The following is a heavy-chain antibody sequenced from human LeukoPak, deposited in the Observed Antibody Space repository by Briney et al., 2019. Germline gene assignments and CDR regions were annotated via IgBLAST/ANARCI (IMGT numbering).Heavy chain of an antibody. V-gene: IGHV3-15*01. CDR1: GFTFSNAW. CDR3: TTDWTGYSYGYDY. Sequence: GGSLRLSYAASGFTFSNAWMSWVRQAPGKGLEWVGRIKSKTDGGTTDYAAPVKGGFTISRDDSKNTLYLQMNSLKTEDTAVYYCTTDWTGYSYGYDYWGQGTLVTVSS. D-gene: IGHD5-18*01. J-gene: IGHJ4*02. CDR2: IKSKTDGGTT.